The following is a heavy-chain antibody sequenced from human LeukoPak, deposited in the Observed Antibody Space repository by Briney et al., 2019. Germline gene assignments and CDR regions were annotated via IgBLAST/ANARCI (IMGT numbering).Heavy chain of an antibody. CDR1: GGSISSSNW. J-gene: IGHJ3*02. CDR3: SRHLRGGFDFDI. V-gene: IGHV4-39*01. D-gene: IGHD3-16*01. Sequence: PSGTLSLTCAVSGGSISSSNWWGWIRQPPGKGLEWIGSLSYSGSTYYNPSLRSRVTISVDTSKNQFSLKLSSVTAADTTVYYCSRHLRGGFDFDIWGPGTMVTVSS. CDR2: LSYSGST.